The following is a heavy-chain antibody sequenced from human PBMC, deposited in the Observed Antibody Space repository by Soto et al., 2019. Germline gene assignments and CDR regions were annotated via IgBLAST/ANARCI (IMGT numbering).Heavy chain of an antibody. Sequence: SETLSLTCTVSGGSISSGGYYWSWIRQHPGKGLEWIGYIYYSGSTYYNPSLKSRVTISVDTSKNQFSLKLTSVTAADTAVYYCARQNAYNANFYYWGQGTLVTVSS. CDR3: ARQNAYNANFYY. D-gene: IGHD1-1*01. J-gene: IGHJ4*02. CDR1: GGSISSGGYY. CDR2: IYYSGST. V-gene: IGHV4-31*03.